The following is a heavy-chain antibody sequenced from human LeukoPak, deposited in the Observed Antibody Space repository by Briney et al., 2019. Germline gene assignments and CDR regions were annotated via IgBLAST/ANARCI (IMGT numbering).Heavy chain of an antibody. CDR3: ARVLDAFDI. Sequence: GGSLRLSCAASGFTFSAYAMTWVRQAPGKGLEWVSIISRTDDITYYADSVRGRFTISRDNSKNILYLQMNSLRAEDTAVYYCARVLDAFDIWGQGTMVTVSS. J-gene: IGHJ3*02. CDR1: GFTFSAYA. CDR2: ISRTDDIT. V-gene: IGHV3-23*01.